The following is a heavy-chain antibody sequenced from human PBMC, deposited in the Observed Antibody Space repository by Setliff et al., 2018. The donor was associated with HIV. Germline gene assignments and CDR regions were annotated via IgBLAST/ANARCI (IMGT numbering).Heavy chain of an antibody. CDR1: GFIFTSSA. V-gene: IGHV1-58*02. J-gene: IGHJ4*02. CDR2: IVVGSGNT. Sequence: EASVKVSCKTSGFIFTSSAMQWVRQARGQRLEWIGWIVVGSGNTNYGQKFQVIVTSTRDLSTSTAYMGLSSLRSEDTAVYYCAASPCYLDPFDYWGQGTLVTVSS. CDR3: AASPCYLDPFDY. D-gene: IGHD3-9*01.